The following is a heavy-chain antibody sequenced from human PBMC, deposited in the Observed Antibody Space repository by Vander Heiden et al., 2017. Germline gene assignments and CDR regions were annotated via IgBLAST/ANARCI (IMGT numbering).Heavy chain of an antibody. CDR3: ASETNKGHAFDI. CDR1: GFTFSSYG. Sequence: QVQLVESGGGVVQPGRSLRLSCAASGFTFSSYGMHWVRQAPGKGLEWVAVIWYDGSNKYYADSVKGRFTISRDNSKNTLCLQMNSLRAEDTAVYYCASETNKGHAFDIWGQRTMVTVSS. V-gene: IGHV3-33*01. CDR2: IWYDGSNK. J-gene: IGHJ3*02.